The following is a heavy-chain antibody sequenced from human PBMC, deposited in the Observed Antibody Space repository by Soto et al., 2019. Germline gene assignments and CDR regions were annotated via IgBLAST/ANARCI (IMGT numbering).Heavy chain of an antibody. J-gene: IGHJ4*02. CDR2: IWPASSDI. V-gene: IGHV5-51*01. Sequence: ESVKISCEVSGDTLNSNWIAWVRQIPGKGLECMGIIWPASSDIKYSPSFRGRVTISADKSSNTAHLQMNSLKTEDTAVYYCTTPQPSGYYYDSLDYWGQGTLVAVSS. CDR3: TTPQPSGYYYDSLDY. D-gene: IGHD3-22*01. CDR1: GDTLNSNW.